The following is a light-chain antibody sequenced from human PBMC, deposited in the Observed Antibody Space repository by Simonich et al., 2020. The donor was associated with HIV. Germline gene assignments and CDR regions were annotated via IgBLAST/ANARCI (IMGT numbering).Light chain of an antibody. J-gene: IGKJ4*01. CDR3: QQYNNWPLT. V-gene: IGKV3-15*01. CDR1: QSVSSN. Sequence: EIVMTQSPATLSVSPGERATLSCRASQSVSSNLAWYQQKPGQAPRLLIYGASTRATGIPARXXGSGSGTEFTXXISSLQSEDFAVYYCQQYNNWPLTFGGGTKVEIK. CDR2: GAS.